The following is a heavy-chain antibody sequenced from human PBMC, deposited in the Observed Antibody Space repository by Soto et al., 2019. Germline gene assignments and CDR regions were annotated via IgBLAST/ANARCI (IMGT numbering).Heavy chain of an antibody. V-gene: IGHV3-23*01. CDR1: GFTFSSYA. CDR3: AKVNRRDLQSPAGAFDI. D-gene: IGHD6-13*01. J-gene: IGHJ3*02. CDR2: ISGNGGSA. Sequence: PGGSLRLSXAASGFTFSSYAMGWVRQAPGKELEWVSTISGNGGSAYYADSVKGRFTISRDNSKNTLYLQMNSLRADDTAVYYCAKVNRRDLQSPAGAFDIWGQGTMVTVSS.